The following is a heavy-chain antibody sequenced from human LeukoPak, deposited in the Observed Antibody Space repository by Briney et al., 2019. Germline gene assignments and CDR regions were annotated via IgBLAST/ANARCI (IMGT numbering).Heavy chain of an antibody. J-gene: IGHJ4*02. Sequence: GGSLRLSCAASGFTFSDYYMSWIRQAPGKGLEWVSYISGSSSYTTYADSVKGRFTISRDNAKNSLYLQMNSLRAEDTAVYYCARRVAAAGYYFDYWGQGTLVTVSS. CDR2: ISGSSSYT. CDR3: ARRVAAAGYYFDY. V-gene: IGHV3-11*06. CDR1: GFTFSDYY. D-gene: IGHD6-13*01.